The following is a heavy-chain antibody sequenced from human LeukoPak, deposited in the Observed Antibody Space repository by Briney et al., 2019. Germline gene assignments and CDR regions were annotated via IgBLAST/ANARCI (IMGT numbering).Heavy chain of an antibody. CDR1: GGSISSYY. CDR2: IYYSGST. D-gene: IGHD3-22*01. J-gene: IGHJ5*02. V-gene: IGHV4-59*12. Sequence: PSETLSLTCTVSGGSISSYYWSWIRQPPGKGLEWIGYIYYSGSTNYNPSLKSRVTISVDTSKNQFSLKLSSVTAADTAVYYCARGLAYYYDSSGYLNWFDPWGQGTLVTVYS. CDR3: ARGLAYYYDSSGYLNWFDP.